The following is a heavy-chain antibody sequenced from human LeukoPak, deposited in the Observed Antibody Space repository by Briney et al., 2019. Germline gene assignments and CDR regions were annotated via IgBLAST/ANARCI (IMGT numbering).Heavy chain of an antibody. D-gene: IGHD5-18*01. Sequence: GGSLRLSCAASGFTFSSYAMSWVRQAPGKGLEWVSAISGSDESTYYVDSVKGRFTMSRDNSKSTLYLQMNSLRAEDTAVYYCATGSYRYGPYYFDYWGQGTLVTVSS. V-gene: IGHV3-23*01. J-gene: IGHJ4*02. CDR2: ISGSDEST. CDR1: GFTFSSYA. CDR3: ATGSYRYGPYYFDY.